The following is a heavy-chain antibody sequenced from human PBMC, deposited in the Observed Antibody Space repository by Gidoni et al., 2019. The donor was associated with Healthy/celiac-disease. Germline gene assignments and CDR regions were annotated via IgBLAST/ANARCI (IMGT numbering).Heavy chain of an antibody. V-gene: IGHV3-23*01. J-gene: IGHJ4*02. D-gene: IGHD3-22*01. CDR2: ISGSGGST. CDR3: ATEITMIVVVTIIDY. Sequence: EVQLLESGGGLVQPGGSLRLSCAASGFTFRSSAMSWVRQAPGKGLEWVSAISGSGGSTYYADSVKGRFTISRDNSKNTLYLQMNSLRAEDTAVYYCATEITMIVVVTIIDYWGQGTLVTVSS. CDR1: GFTFRSSA.